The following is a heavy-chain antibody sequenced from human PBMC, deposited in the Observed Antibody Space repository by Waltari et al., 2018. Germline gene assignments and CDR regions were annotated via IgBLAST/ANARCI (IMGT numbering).Heavy chain of an antibody. CDR3: ARAGIVVVPAALDAFDI. CDR1: GGSISSGSYY. D-gene: IGHD2-2*01. V-gene: IGHV4-61*09. Sequence: QVQLQESGPGLVKPSQTLSLTCTVSGGSISSGSYYWSWIRQPAGKGLEWIGYIYTSGSTNYNPSLKSRVTISVDTSKNQFSLKLSSVTAADTAVYYCARAGIVVVPAALDAFDIWGQGTMVTVSS. CDR2: IYTSGST. J-gene: IGHJ3*02.